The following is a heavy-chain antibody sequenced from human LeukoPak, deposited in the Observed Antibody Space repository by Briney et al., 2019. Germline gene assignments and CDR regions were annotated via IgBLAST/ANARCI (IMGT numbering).Heavy chain of an antibody. J-gene: IGHJ4*02. CDR1: GYTFTSYD. CDR2: MNPNSGNT. V-gene: IGHV1-8*01. Sequence: ASVKVSCKASGYTFTSYDINWVRQATGQGLERMGWMNPNSGNTGYAQKFQGRVTMTSNTSMSTAYMELTSLRSEDTAVYYCARGTFDSSGYYCAYWGQGTLVTVSS. D-gene: IGHD3-22*01. CDR3: ARGTFDSSGYYCAY.